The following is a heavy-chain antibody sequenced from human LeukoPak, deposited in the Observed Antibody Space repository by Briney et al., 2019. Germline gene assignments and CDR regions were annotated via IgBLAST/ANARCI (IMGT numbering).Heavy chain of an antibody. V-gene: IGHV1-2*02. J-gene: IGHJ4*02. CDR2: INPNSGGT. CDR1: GYTFTGYY. D-gene: IGHD2-2*01. Sequence: ASVKVSCKASGYTFTGYYMHWVRQAPGQGLEWMGWINPNSGGTNYAQKFQGRVTMTRDTSISTAYMELSRLRSDDTAVYYCARAQVCSITSCCSYFDYWGQGTLVTVSP. CDR3: ARAQVCSITSCCSYFDY.